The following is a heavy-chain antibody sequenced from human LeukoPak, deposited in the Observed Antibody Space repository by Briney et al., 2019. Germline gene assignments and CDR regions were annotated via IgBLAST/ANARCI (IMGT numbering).Heavy chain of an antibody. J-gene: IGHJ6*04. V-gene: IGHV3-48*04. CDR2: ISSSSSTI. CDR3: ARDPRGAVVPGAMGV. Sequence: TGGSLRLSCAASGFTFSSYSMNWVRQAPGKGLEWVSYISSSSSTIYYADSVKGRFTISRDNGQSSLYLQMNSLRAEDTAVYYCARDPRGAVVPGAMGVWGKGTTVTVSS. CDR1: GFTFSSYS. D-gene: IGHD2-2*01.